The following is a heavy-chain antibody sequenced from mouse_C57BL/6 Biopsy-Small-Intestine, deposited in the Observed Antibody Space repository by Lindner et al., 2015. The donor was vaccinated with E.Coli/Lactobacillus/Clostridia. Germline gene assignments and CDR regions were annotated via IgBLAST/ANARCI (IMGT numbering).Heavy chain of an antibody. V-gene: IGHV5-2*01. D-gene: IGHD2-1*01. CDR2: INSDGGST. Sequence: VQLQESGGGLVRPGESLKLSCESNEYEFPSHDMSWVRKTPEKRLELVAAINSDGGSTYYPDTMERRFIISRDNTKKTLYLQMSSLRSEDTALYYCARQDYYGNYVNYFDYWGQGTTLTVSS. CDR3: ARQDYYGNYVNYFDY. CDR1: EYEFPSHD. J-gene: IGHJ2*01.